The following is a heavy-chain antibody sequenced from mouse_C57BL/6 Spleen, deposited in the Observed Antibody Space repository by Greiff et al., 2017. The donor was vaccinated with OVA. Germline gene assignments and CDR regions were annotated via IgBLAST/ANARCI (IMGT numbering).Heavy chain of an antibody. CDR3: ARHLRRGYYDCDWGVCDY. CDR2: FYPVSGSI. D-gene: IGHD2-4*01. J-gene: IGHJ2*01. Sequence: VQLVESGAELVKPGASVKLSCTASGYTFTEYTIHWVKQRSGQGLEWIGWFYPVSGSIKYNEKFKDKATLTADKSSSTVYMEHSRLTAENYAVYFCARHLRRGYYDCDWGVCDYWGQGTTLTVSA. V-gene: IGHV1-62-2*01. CDR1: GYTFTEYT.